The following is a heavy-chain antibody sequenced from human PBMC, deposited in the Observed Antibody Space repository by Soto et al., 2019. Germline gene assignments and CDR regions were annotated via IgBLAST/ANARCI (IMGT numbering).Heavy chain of an antibody. Sequence: SETLSLTCTVSGGSISSYYWSWIRQPAGKGLEWIGRIYTSGSTNYNPSLKSRVTMSVDTSKNQFSPKLSSVTAADTAVYYCARGGPYYDFWSGSRNYYYGMDVWGQGTTVTVSS. CDR2: IYTSGST. CDR3: ARGGPYYDFWSGSRNYYYGMDV. J-gene: IGHJ6*02. V-gene: IGHV4-4*07. CDR1: GGSISSYY. D-gene: IGHD3-3*01.